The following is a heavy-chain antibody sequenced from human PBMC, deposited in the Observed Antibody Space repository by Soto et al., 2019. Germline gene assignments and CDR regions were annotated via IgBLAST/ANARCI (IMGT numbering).Heavy chain of an antibody. CDR3: TKGSEVARQELDY. Sequence: QVQLVESGGGVVQPGRSLRLSCAASGFTFSNFGMHWGRQAPGKGLEWVAAISADGSDKYFSDSVKGRFTISRDNSENTLFLQMNSLRVEDTAVYYCTKGSEVARQELDYWGQGTLVTVSS. CDR1: GFTFSNFG. D-gene: IGHD3-3*01. V-gene: IGHV3-30*18. J-gene: IGHJ4*02. CDR2: ISADGSDK.